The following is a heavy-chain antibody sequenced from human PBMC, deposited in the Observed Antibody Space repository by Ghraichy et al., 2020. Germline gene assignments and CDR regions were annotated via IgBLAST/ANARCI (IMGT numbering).Heavy chain of an antibody. D-gene: IGHD6-19*01. CDR1: GGSISGYY. CDR2: IYHSGST. V-gene: IGHV4-59*01. J-gene: IGHJ4*02. Sequence: SETLSLTCTVSGGSISGYYWSWIRQPPGKGLEWIGYIYHSGSTDYNPSLKSRVTISVDTSKTQFSLKLSSVTAADTAVYYCARGSGWYYYWGQGTLVTVSS. CDR3: ARGSGWYYY.